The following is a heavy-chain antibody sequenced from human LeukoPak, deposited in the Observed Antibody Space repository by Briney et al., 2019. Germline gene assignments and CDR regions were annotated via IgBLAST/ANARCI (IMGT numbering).Heavy chain of an antibody. D-gene: IGHD4-17*01. CDR2: ITYSSRYI. CDR1: GFTFYDHA. CDR3: ARVSREYGDLDS. Sequence: PGGSLRLSCAASGFTFYDHAMNWVRQAPGKGLEWVSSITYSSRYICYADSVKGRFISSRDNAKNSLYLQLNSLTVEDTAVYYCARVSREYGDLDSWGQGTLVTVSS. J-gene: IGHJ4*02. V-gene: IGHV3-21*01.